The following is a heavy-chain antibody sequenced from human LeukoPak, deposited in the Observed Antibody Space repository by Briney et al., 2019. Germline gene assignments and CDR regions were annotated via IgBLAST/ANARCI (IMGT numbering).Heavy chain of an antibody. J-gene: IGHJ4*02. CDR2: IYYSGST. CDR3: AREKLREFDY. CDR1: GGSISRSSYY. V-gene: IGHV4-39*07. Sequence: PSQTLSLTCTVSGGSISRSSYYWGWIRQPPGKGLEWIGTIYYSGSTYYNASLKSRVTISVDTSKNQFSLKLSSVTAADTAVYYCAREKLREFDYWGQGTLVTVSS. D-gene: IGHD3-16*01.